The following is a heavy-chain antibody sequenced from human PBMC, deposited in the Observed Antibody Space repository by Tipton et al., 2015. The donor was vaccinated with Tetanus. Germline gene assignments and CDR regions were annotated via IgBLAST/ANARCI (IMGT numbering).Heavy chain of an antibody. CDR1: GYTFTKYG. CDR3: AILVKQWLVPEDY. J-gene: IGHJ4*02. Sequence: QLVQSGAEVKQPGASVKVSCKASGYTFTKYGINWVRQAPGQGLEWMGWDSGYSGNTNYAQKLQGRVTMTTDTSTNTAYMELRSLTSDDTAVYFCAILVKQWLVPEDYWGQGTLVTVSS. V-gene: IGHV1-18*01. D-gene: IGHD6-19*01. CDR2: DSGYSGNT.